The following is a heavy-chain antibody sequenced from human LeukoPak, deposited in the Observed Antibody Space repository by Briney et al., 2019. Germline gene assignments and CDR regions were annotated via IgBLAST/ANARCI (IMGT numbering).Heavy chain of an antibody. CDR3: ARVEPYGVPFDP. CDR2: IYYSGST. CDR1: GGSISSGGYY. D-gene: IGHD4-17*01. Sequence: SGTLSLTCTVSGGSISSGGYYWSWLRQHPGKGLEWIGYIYYSGSTYYNPSLKSRVTISVDTSKNQFSLKLSSVTAADTAVYYCARVEPYGVPFDPWGQGTLVTVSS. V-gene: IGHV4-31*03. J-gene: IGHJ5*02.